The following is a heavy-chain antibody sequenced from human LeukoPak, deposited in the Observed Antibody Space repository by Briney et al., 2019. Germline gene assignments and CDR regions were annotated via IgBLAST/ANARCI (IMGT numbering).Heavy chain of an antibody. CDR3: ARGPPYSYGYEEFDY. CDR2: INAGNGNT. V-gene: IGHV1-3*01. J-gene: IGHJ4*02. CDR1: GYTFTSYA. D-gene: IGHD5-18*01. Sequence: ASVKVSCKASGYTFTSYAMHWVRQAPGQRLEWMGWINAGNGNTKYSQKFQGRVTITRDTSASIAYMELSSLRSEDTAVYYCARGPPYSYGYEEFDYWGQGTLVTVSS.